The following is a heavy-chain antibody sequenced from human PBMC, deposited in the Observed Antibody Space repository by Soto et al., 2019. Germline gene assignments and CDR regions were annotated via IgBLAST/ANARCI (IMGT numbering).Heavy chain of an antibody. J-gene: IGHJ4*02. CDR2: IYYSGST. V-gene: IGHV4-30-4*01. D-gene: IGHD5-18*01. Sequence: SETLSLTCTVSGGSISSGDYYLSWIRQPPGKGLEWIGYIYYSGSTYYNPSLRSRVTISVDTSKNQFSLKLSSVTAADTAVYYCARGTAMGTAFDYWGQGTLVTVSS. CDR3: ARGTAMGTAFDY. CDR1: GGSISSGDYY.